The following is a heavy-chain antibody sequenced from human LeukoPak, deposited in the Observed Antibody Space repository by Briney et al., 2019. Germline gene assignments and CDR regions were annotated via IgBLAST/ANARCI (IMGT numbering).Heavy chain of an antibody. Sequence: GASVKVSCEASGYTFTGYYMHWVRQAPGQGLEWMGWINPNSGGTNYAQKFQGRVTMTRDTSISTAYMELSRLRSDDTAVYYCARRAGAYSHPYDYWGQGTLVTVSS. V-gene: IGHV1-2*02. CDR3: ARRAGAYSHPYDY. CDR1: GYTFTGYY. CDR2: INPNSGGT. D-gene: IGHD4/OR15-4a*01. J-gene: IGHJ4*02.